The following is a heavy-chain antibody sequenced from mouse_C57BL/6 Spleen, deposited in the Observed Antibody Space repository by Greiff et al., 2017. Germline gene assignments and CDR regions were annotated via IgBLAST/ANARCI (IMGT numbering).Heavy chain of an antibody. CDR3: ARDYDGAPRFAY. CDR2: IHPNSGST. Sequence: QVQLKQPGAELVKPGASVKLSCKAPGYTFTSYWMHWVKQRPGQGLEWIGMIHPNSGSTNYNEKFKSKATLTVDKSSSTAYMQLSSLTSEDSAVYYCARDYDGAPRFAYGGQGTLVTVSA. J-gene: IGHJ3*01. V-gene: IGHV1-64*01. D-gene: IGHD2-4*01. CDR1: GYTFTSYW.